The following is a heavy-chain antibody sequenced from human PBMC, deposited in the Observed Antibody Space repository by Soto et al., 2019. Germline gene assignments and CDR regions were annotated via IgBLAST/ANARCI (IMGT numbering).Heavy chain of an antibody. D-gene: IGHD5-18*01. CDR2: IHGDGGKI. CDR3: ARDFYGGYTYGPGDY. V-gene: IGHV3-7*01. Sequence: GSLRLSCAASGFMFSAYWMSWVRQAPGKGLEWVANIHGDGGKIYYVDSVKGRFTISRDNAKRSLYLQMDSLRAEDTAVYYCARDFYGGYTYGPGDYWGQGTLVTVSS. J-gene: IGHJ4*02. CDR1: GFMFSAYW.